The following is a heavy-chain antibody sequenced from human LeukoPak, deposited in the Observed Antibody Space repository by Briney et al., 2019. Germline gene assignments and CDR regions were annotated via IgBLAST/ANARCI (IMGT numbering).Heavy chain of an antibody. V-gene: IGHV4-59*01. Sequence: SETLSLTCTVSDGSITNWSWVRQPPGKGLEFIGHVHYSGTVNYNPSLRSRVTISIDTSKKHFFLKLKSVTAADTAVYYCVRGYGDFRVEGRYFHSWGQGILVTVSS. J-gene: IGHJ4*02. CDR1: DGSITN. CDR3: VRGYGDFRVEGRYFHS. CDR2: VHYSGTV. D-gene: IGHD4-17*01.